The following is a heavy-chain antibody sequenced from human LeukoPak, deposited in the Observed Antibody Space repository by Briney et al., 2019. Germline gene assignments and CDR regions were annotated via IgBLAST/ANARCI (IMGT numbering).Heavy chain of an antibody. CDR1: GYTLTELS. Sequence: ASVKVSCKVSGYTLTELSMHWVRQAPGKGLEWMGGFDPEDGETIYAQKFQGRVTMTEDTPTDTAYMELSSLRSEDTAVYYCATQWNYYDSSGYYYFYYWGQGTLVTVSS. CDR2: FDPEDGET. CDR3: ATQWNYYDSSGYYYFYY. J-gene: IGHJ4*02. D-gene: IGHD3-22*01. V-gene: IGHV1-24*01.